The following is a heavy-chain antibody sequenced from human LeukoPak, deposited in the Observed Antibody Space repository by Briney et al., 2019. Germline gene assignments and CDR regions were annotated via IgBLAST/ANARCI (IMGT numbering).Heavy chain of an antibody. CDR3: ARGAYYYDSSGYSSPHFDY. J-gene: IGHJ4*02. CDR1: GGSFSGYY. V-gene: IGHV4-34*01. Sequence: SETLSLTCAVYGGSFSGYYWSWICQPPGKGLEWIGEINHSGSTNYNPSLKSRVTISVDTSKNQFSLKLSSVTAADTAVYYCARGAYYYDSSGYSSPHFDYWGQGTLVTVSS. D-gene: IGHD3-22*01. CDR2: INHSGST.